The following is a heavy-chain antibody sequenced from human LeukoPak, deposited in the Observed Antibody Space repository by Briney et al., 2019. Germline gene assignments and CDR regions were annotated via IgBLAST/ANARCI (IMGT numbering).Heavy chain of an antibody. CDR2: IIPILGIA. Sequence: SVKVSCKASGGIFSSYAISRVRLAPGQGLEWMGRIIPILGIANYAQKFQGRVTITADKSTSTAYMDLSSLRSEDTAVYYCARDLPPYYFDYWGQGTLVTVSS. CDR1: GGIFSSYA. J-gene: IGHJ4*02. CDR3: ARDLPPYYFDY. V-gene: IGHV1-69*04.